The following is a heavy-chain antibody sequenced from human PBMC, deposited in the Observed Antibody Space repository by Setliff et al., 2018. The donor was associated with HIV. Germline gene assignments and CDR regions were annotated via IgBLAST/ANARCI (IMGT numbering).Heavy chain of an antibody. J-gene: IGHJ6*04. CDR3: ARGKGVGGVVITGGLDV. Sequence: GPSVKVSCKASGHPFTNVDIHWLRRATGQGLEWMGWMNPNTGVSGYALKFQARVTMTRDTSISTAYMELSSLTSEDTAVYYCARGKGVGGVVITGGLDVWGKGTTVTVSS. V-gene: IGHV1-8*01. D-gene: IGHD3-10*01. CDR1: GHPFTNVD. CDR2: MNPNTGVS.